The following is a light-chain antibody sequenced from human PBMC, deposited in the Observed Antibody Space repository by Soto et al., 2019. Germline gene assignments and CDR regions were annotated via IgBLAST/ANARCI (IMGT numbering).Light chain of an antibody. J-gene: IGLJ2*01. CDR1: SSYIGSNNY. CDR2: DVS. V-gene: IGLV2-14*03. CDR3: SSHRSSSTLVV. Sequence: QSVLTQPASVSGSPGQSISISCTGSSSYIGSNNYVSWYQQHPGKAPKLMIYDVSDRPSGVSNRFSGSQSGNTASLTISGLQAEDEADYYCSSHRSSSTLVVFGGGTKLTVL.